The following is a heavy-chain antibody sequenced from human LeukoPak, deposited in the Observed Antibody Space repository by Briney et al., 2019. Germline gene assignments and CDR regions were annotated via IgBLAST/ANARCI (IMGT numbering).Heavy chain of an antibody. CDR3: ARDPAYYDSSGPATRFDP. J-gene: IGHJ5*02. CDR1: GYTFTGYY. D-gene: IGHD3-22*01. Sequence: ASVKVSCKASGYTFTGYYMHWVRQAPGQGLEWMGWINPNSGGTNYAQKFQGRVTVTRDTSISTAYMELSRLGSDDTAVYYCARDPAYYDSSGPATRFDPWGQGTLVTVSS. V-gene: IGHV1-2*02. CDR2: INPNSGGT.